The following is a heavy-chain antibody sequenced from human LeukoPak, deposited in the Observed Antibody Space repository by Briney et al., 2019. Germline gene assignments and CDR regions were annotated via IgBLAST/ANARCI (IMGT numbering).Heavy chain of an antibody. Sequence: GGSLRLSCAASGFTVSSNYMSWVRQAPGKGLEWVSAIYSGGSTYYADSVKGRFTISRDNSKNTLYLQMNSLRAEDTAVYYCARGQGDNYYYYYGMDVWGKGTTVTVSS. D-gene: IGHD1-26*01. V-gene: IGHV3-53*01. J-gene: IGHJ6*04. CDR1: GFTVSSNY. CDR2: IYSGGST. CDR3: ARGQGDNYYYYYGMDV.